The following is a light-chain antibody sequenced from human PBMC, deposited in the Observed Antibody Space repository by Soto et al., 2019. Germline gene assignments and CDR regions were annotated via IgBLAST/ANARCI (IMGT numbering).Light chain of an antibody. V-gene: IGLV2-18*02. Sequence: QSALTQPPSVSGSPGQSVTISCTGTSSDVGNYNRVSWYQQPPGTAPKVIIYDVSNRPSGVPDRFSGSKSGNTASLTISGLQAEDEADYYCSSYTSSSTYVFGTGTKLTVL. CDR3: SSYTSSSTYV. CDR1: SSDVGNYNR. CDR2: DVS. J-gene: IGLJ1*01.